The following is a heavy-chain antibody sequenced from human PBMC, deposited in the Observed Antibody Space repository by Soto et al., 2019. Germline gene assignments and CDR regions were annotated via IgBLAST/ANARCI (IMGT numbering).Heavy chain of an antibody. J-gene: IGHJ3*02. CDR1: GGSIRTSY. V-gene: IGHV4-59*01. CDR2: TYNSGST. CDR3: ARDAFDI. Sequence: QVQLQESGPGLVKPSETLSLTCTVSGGSIRTSYWSWIRQPPGKGLEWIGYTYNSGSTNYNPSLKRSVTISVDTSKNPFSLHLSSVTAADTAVYYCARDAFDIWGQGTMVTVSS.